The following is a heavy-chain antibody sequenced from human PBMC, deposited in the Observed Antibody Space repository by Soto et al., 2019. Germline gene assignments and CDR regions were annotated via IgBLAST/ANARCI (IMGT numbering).Heavy chain of an antibody. V-gene: IGHV3-23*01. CDR3: AKGGAVLLDPFDV. D-gene: IGHD1-26*01. CDR1: GFTFSSFA. J-gene: IGHJ3*01. CDR2: VTSSASST. Sequence: QAGGSLRLSCAASGFTFSSFAMNWVRLPPGRGLEWVAAVTSSASSTHYADSVKGRFTISRDNSKNTLYLQMNSLRADDTAVYYCAKGGAVLLDPFDVWGQGTMVTVSS.